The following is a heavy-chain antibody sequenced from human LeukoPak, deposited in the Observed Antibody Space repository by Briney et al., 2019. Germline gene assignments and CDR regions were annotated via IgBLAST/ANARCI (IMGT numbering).Heavy chain of an antibody. CDR3: ARKMGTLGHAFDI. Sequence: GGSLRLSCAASGFTFSTYGMHGVRQAPGKGLEWVAVISYDGSNKYYADSVKGRFTISRDNSKNTLYLQMNSLRAEDTGVYYCARKMGTLGHAFDIWGQGTMVTVSS. V-gene: IGHV3-30*03. D-gene: IGHD7-27*01. J-gene: IGHJ3*02. CDR2: ISYDGSNK. CDR1: GFTFSTYG.